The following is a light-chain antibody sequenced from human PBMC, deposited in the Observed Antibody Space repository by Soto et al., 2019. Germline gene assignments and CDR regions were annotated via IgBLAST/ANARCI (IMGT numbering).Light chain of an antibody. CDR3: AAWDDSHNVLYV. Sequence: QSLLTQPPSVSWTPGQRFTVSFSGGKSNIGSNTVHWYQQLPVAAPKLLIYRDNQRPSGVPDRFDAYKSGTSASLAISGLQSEDEGDYYCAAWDDSHNVLYVFGTGTKVTVL. CDR1: KSNIGSNT. V-gene: IGLV1-44*01. CDR2: RDN. J-gene: IGLJ1*01.